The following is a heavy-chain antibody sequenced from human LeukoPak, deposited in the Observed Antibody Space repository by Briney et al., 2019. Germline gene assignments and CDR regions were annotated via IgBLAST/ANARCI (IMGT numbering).Heavy chain of an antibody. J-gene: IGHJ5*02. V-gene: IGHV4-30-2*01. Sequence: SQTLSLTCTVSGGSISSGGYYWSWIRQPPGKGLEWIGYIYHSGSTYYNPSLKSRVTISVDRSKNQFSLKLSSVTAADTAVYYCAREWVRGYCSSTSCYSWFDPWGQGTLVTVSS. CDR2: IYHSGST. CDR1: GGSISSGGYY. D-gene: IGHD2-2*02. CDR3: AREWVRGYCSSTSCYSWFDP.